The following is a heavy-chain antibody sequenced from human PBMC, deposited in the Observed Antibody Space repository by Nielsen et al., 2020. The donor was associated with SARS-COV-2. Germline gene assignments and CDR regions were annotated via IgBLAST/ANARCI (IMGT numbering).Heavy chain of an antibody. CDR3: ARSSRITMVRGVIRSSYYYYYGMDV. Sequence: WVRQAPGQGLEWMGWMNPNSGNTGYAQKFQGSVTMTRNTSISTAYMELSSLRSEDTAVYYCARSSRITMVRGVIRSSYYYYYGMDVWGKGTTVTVSS. CDR2: MNPNSGNT. J-gene: IGHJ6*04. V-gene: IGHV1-8*01. D-gene: IGHD3-10*01.